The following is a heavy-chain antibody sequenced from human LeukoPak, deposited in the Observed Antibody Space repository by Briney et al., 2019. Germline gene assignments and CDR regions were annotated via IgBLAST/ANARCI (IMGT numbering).Heavy chain of an antibody. CDR1: GYTFTGYY. D-gene: IGHD2-21*01. V-gene: IGHV1-2*02. J-gene: IGHJ4*02. Sequence: ASVKVSCKASGYTFTGYYMHWVRQAPGQGLEWMGWINPNSGGTNYAQKFQGRVTMTRDTSISTAYMELSRLRSDDTAVYYCARHILGSRHLDYWGQGTLVTVSS. CDR2: INPNSGGT. CDR3: ARHILGSRHLDY.